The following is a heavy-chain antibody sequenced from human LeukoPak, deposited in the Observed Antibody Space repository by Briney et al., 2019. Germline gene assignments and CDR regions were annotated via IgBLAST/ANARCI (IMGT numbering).Heavy chain of an antibody. D-gene: IGHD6-13*01. J-gene: IGHJ4*02. CDR3: ARLGYSSSWYPADY. Sequence: GGSLRLSCAASGFTFSSYWMSWVRQAPGKGLEWGANIKQDGSEKYYVDSVKGRFTISRDNAKNSLYLQMNSLRAEDTAVYYCARLGYSSSWYPADYWGQGTLVTVSS. CDR2: IKQDGSEK. CDR1: GFTFSSYW. V-gene: IGHV3-7*01.